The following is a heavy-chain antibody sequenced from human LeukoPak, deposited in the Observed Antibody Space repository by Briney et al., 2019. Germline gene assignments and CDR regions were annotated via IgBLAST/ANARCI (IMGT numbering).Heavy chain of an antibody. J-gene: IGHJ3*02. D-gene: IGHD2-21*02. Sequence: GASVKVSCTASGGTFSSYAISWVRQAPGQGLEWMGGIIPIFGTANYAQKFQGRVTITADESTSTAYMELSSLRSEDTAVYYCARARHIVVVTAADAFDIWGQGTMVTVSS. V-gene: IGHV1-69*13. CDR2: IIPIFGTA. CDR1: GGTFSSYA. CDR3: ARARHIVVVTAADAFDI.